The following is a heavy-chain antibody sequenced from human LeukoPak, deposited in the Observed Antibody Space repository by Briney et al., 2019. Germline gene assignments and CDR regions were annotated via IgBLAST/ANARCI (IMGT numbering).Heavy chain of an antibody. V-gene: IGHV4-39*07. Sequence: PSETLSLTCTVSGVSISRTAYYWGWIRQPPGKGLEWIGEIYHSGSTNYNPSLKSRVTISVDKSKNQFSLKLSSVTAADTAVYYCGGITIFGVVYYWGQGTLVTVSS. CDR3: GGITIFGVVYY. J-gene: IGHJ4*02. D-gene: IGHD3-3*01. CDR1: GVSISRTAYY. CDR2: IYHSGST.